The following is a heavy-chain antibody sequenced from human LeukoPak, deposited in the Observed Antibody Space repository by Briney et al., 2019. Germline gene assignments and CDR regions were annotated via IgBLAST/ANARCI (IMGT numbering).Heavy chain of an antibody. Sequence: GGSLRLSCAASGFTFNSYAMGWVRQAPGKGLEWVSAMSGSGGSTYYADSVKGRFTISRDNAKNTPYLQMNSLRVEDTAVYYCAKDRGLRSDIWGQGTMVTVSS. CDR3: AKDRGLRSDI. CDR2: MSGSGGST. J-gene: IGHJ3*02. CDR1: GFTFNSYA. D-gene: IGHD4-17*01. V-gene: IGHV3-23*01.